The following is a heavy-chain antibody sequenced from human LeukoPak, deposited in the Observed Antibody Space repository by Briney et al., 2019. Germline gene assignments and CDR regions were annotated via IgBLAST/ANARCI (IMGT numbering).Heavy chain of an antibody. V-gene: IGHV4-34*01. CDR1: GGSFSGYY. D-gene: IGHD6-13*01. CDR3: ARGLNYRYSSSWYSPGGWFDP. CDR2: INHSGST. J-gene: IGHJ5*02. Sequence: SETLSLTCAVYGGSFSGYYWSWIRQPPGKGLEWIGEINHSGSTNYNPSLKSRVTISVDTSKNQFSLKLSSVTAADTAVYYCARGLNYRYSSSWYSPGGWFDPWGQGTLVTVSS.